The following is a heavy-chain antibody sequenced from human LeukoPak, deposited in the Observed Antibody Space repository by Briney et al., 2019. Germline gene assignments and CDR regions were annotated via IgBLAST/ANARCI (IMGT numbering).Heavy chain of an antibody. V-gene: IGHV3-23*01. J-gene: IGHJ4*02. Sequence: GGSLRLSCAASGFTFSSYAMSWVRQAPGKGLEWVSAISGSGGSTYYADSVKGRFTISRDNSKNTLYLQMNSLRAEDTAVHYCAEGDFGVVTYFDYWGQGTLVTVSS. CDR1: GFTFSSYA. CDR3: AEGDFGVVTYFDY. D-gene: IGHD3-3*01. CDR2: ISGSGGST.